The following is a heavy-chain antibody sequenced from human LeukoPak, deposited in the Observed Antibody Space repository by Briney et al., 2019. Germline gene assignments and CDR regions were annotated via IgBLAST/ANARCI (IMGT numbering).Heavy chain of an antibody. D-gene: IGHD3-22*01. Sequence: SVKVSCKASGGTFSSYAISWVRQAPGQGLEWMGGIIPMFDTSNYAQKFQGRVTITADKSTSTAYMELSSLRSEDTAVYYCARSITMTVVWDAFDMWGQGTMVTVSS. V-gene: IGHV1-69*06. CDR2: IIPMFDTS. CDR1: GGTFSSYA. CDR3: ARSITMTVVWDAFDM. J-gene: IGHJ3*02.